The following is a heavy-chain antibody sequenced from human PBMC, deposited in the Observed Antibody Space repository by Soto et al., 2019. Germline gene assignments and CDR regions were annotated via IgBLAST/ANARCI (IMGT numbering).Heavy chain of an antibody. V-gene: IGHV1-46*01. CDR2: IIPSGGST. CDR1: GYIFTNYA. J-gene: IGHJ4*02. D-gene: IGHD2-15*01. Sequence: ASVKVSCKTSGYIFTNYAINSVRQAPGQGFEWMGRIIPSGGSTNYTQKLEGRVTMTRDTSTSTVYMELSSLRSEDTAVYYCARDAPPMRSGVPPTAFDYWGQGTLVTVSS. CDR3: ARDAPPMRSGVPPTAFDY.